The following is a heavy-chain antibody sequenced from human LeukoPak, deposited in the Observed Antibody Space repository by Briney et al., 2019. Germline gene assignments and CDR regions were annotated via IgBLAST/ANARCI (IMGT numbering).Heavy chain of an antibody. CDR1: GYTFTVNY. V-gene: IGHV1-2*02. J-gene: IGHJ4*02. D-gene: IGHD6-13*01. Sequence: ASVKVSCKPSGYTFTVNYLHWVRQAPGQGLEWVGWMNPSSGVTGYAQNFQGRVTMTRDTSISTAYMELSSLTSDDTAVYYCTRGAGASWFWGQGSLVTVSS. CDR3: TRGAGASWF. CDR2: MNPSSGVT.